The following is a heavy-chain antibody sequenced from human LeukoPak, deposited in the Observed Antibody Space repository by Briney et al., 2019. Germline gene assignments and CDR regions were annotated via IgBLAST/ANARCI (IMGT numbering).Heavy chain of an antibody. Sequence: SETLSLTCTVSGGSISSGDYYWSWIRQPPGKGLEWIGYIYYSGSTNYNPSLKSRVTISVDTSKNQFSLKLSSVTAADTAVYYCARTYYDILTGYYSFDYWGQGTLVTVSS. CDR1: GGSISSGDYY. J-gene: IGHJ4*02. V-gene: IGHV4-61*08. CDR2: IYYSGST. CDR3: ARTYYDILTGYYSFDY. D-gene: IGHD3-9*01.